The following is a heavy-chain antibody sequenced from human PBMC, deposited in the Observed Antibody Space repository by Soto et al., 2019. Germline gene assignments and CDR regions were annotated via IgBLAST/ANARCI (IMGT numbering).Heavy chain of an antibody. D-gene: IGHD3-9*01. CDR3: ARHGALYDILTGYYTNWFDP. CDR2: IYYSGST. J-gene: IGHJ5*02. V-gene: IGHV4-39*01. Sequence: PSETLSLTCTVSGGSISSSSYYWGWIRQPPGKGLEWIGSIYYSGSTYYNPSLKSRVTISVDTSKNQFSLKLSSVTAADTAVYYCARHGALYDILTGYYTNWFDPSGQGTLVTVSS. CDR1: GGSISSSSYY.